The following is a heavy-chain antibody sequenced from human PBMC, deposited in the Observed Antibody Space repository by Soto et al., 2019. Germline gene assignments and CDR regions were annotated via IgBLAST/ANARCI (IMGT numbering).Heavy chain of an antibody. D-gene: IGHD3-10*01. CDR2: INPSDGST. V-gene: IGHV1-46*01. CDR3: ARGTPVWFDP. J-gene: IGHJ5*02. CDR1: GYTFTSYY. Sequence: ASVTVSCKASGYTFTSYYIHWVRQAPGQGLEWTGIINPSDGSTNYAQKFQGRVTITRDTSASTAYMELSSLRSEDTAVYYCARGTPVWFDPWGQGTLVTVSS.